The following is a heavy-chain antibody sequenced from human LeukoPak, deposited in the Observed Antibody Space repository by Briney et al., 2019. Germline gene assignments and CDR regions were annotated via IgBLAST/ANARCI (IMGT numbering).Heavy chain of an antibody. D-gene: IGHD5-24*01. CDR1: GFTFDDYG. CDR2: INWNGGST. J-gene: IGHJ4*02. CDR3: GRERDGYNL. Sequence: PGGSLLLSCAAYGFTFDDYGMSWVRPAPGKGLEWVSGINWNGGSTGYADSVKGRFTISRDNAKNSLYLQMNSLRAEDTAVYYCGRERDGYNLWGQGTLVTVSS. V-gene: IGHV3-20*04.